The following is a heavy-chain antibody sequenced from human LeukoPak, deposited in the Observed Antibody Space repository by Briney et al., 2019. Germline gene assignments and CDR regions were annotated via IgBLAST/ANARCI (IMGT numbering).Heavy chain of an antibody. CDR3: ARSVVTTYWYFYL. J-gene: IGHJ2*01. CDR1: GATFSSYA. CDR2: IIPILGIA. D-gene: IGHD4-23*01. Sequence: GASVKVSCKASGATFSSYAISWVRQAPGQRLEWMGRIIPILGIANYAQKFQGRVTITADKSTSTAYMELSSLSSEDTAVYYWARSVVTTYWYFYLWGRGTLVTVSS. V-gene: IGHV1-69*04.